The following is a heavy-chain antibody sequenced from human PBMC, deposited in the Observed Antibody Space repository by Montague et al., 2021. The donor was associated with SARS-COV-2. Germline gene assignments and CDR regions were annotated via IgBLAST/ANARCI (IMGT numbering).Heavy chain of an antibody. J-gene: IGHJ4*02. CDR2: ISSSGSTI. CDR1: GFSFSSYE. D-gene: IGHD1-26*01. CDR3: ARVFATVGAMDRNDY. V-gene: IGHV3-48*03. Sequence: SLRLSCAASGFSFSSYEMNWVRQAPGKGLEWVSYISSSGSTIYYADSVKGRFTISRDNAKNSLYLQMNSLRAEDTAVYYCARVFATVGAMDRNDYWGQGTLGTVSS.